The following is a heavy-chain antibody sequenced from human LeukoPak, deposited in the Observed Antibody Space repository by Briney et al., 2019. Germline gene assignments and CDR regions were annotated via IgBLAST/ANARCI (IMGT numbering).Heavy chain of an antibody. CDR2: ITGSGGDI. Sequence: GGSLRLSCAASGFTFSSYEMNWVRQAPGKGLEWISYITGSGGDIYYADSVKGRFTISRDNAKNSLYLQMNSLRADDTAVYYCARVIGAGDYWGQGTLVTVSS. J-gene: IGHJ4*02. D-gene: IGHD3-22*01. CDR1: GFTFSSYE. V-gene: IGHV3-48*03. CDR3: ARVIGAGDY.